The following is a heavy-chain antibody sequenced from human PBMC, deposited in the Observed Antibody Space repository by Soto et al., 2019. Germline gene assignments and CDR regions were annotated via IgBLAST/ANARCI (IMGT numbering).Heavy chain of an antibody. CDR3: ASGIRDWSRHGMDV. CDR1: GGSISSSNW. Sequence: QVQLQESGPGLVKPSGTLSLTCAVSGGSISSSNWWSWVRQPPGKGLAWIGAIYHSGSTNYKPSLKSRVTISVDKSKNQCSLQLGFVTAADTAVYDCASGIRDWSRHGMDVWGQGTTVTVSS. D-gene: IGHD3-9*01. CDR2: IYHSGST. J-gene: IGHJ6*02. V-gene: IGHV4-4*02.